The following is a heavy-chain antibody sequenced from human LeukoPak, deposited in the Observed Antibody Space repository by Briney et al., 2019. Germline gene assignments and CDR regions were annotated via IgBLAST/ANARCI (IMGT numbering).Heavy chain of an antibody. CDR3: ATIRRYGGNPAYYFDD. CDR2: VYYTGAT. CDR1: GDSITNTIYY. Sequence: SETLSLTCSVSGDSITNTIYYWAWVRQPPGKGLEWIGTVYYTGATFYKPSLKSRVTVSADTSRDQFSLSLRSVTAADAAVYYCATIRRYGGNPAYYFDDWGQGTLVTVSS. D-gene: IGHD5-12*01. J-gene: IGHJ4*02. V-gene: IGHV4-39*01.